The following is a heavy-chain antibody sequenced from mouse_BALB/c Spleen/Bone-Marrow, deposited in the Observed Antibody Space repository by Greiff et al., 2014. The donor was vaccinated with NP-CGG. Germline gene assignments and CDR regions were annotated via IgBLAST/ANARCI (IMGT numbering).Heavy chain of an antibody. CDR1: GFNIKDTY. CDR2: IDPANGNT. J-gene: IGHJ4*01. V-gene: IGHV14-3*02. CDR3: ARWEYYAKDY. Sequence: VQLKQSGAELVKPGASVKLSCTASGFNIKDTYMHWVKQRPEQGLEWIGRIDPANGNTKYDPKFQGKATITADTSSNTAYLQLSGLTSEDTAVYYYARWEYYAKDYWGQGTSVTVSS. D-gene: IGHD4-1*01.